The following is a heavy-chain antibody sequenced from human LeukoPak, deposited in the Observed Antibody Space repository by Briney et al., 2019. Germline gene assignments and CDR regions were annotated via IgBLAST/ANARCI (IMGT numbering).Heavy chain of an antibody. V-gene: IGHV3-48*03. CDR2: IDNSGSNT. D-gene: IGHD5-12*01. CDR1: GFILSSFE. CDR3: ARDPGGATILYYGLDV. Sequence: GGSLRLSCAASGFILSSFEMNWVRQAPGKGLEWVSYIDNSGSNTYYADSVEGRFTISRDNAKNLLYLQMNSLSAEDTALYYCARDPGGATILYYGLDVWGQGTTVTVSS. J-gene: IGHJ6*02.